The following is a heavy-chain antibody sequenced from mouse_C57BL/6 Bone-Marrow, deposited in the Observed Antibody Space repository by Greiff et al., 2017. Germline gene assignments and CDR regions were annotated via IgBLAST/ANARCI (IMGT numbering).Heavy chain of an antibody. CDR1: GFNIKDDY. J-gene: IGHJ1*03. D-gene: IGHD1-1*01. CDR3: TYYYGSSFRWYCDV. Sequence: EVQLQQSGAELVRPGASVKLSCTASGFNIKDDYMHWVKQRPEQGLEWIGWIDPENGDTEYASKFQGKATIAADTSSNTAYLQLSSLTSEDTAVYYCTYYYGSSFRWYCDVWGTGTTVTVSS. V-gene: IGHV14-4*01. CDR2: IDPENGDT.